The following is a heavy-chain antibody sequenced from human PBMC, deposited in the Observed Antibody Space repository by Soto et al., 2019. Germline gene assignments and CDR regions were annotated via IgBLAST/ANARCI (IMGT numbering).Heavy chain of an antibody. D-gene: IGHD3-16*02. CDR2: INHSGST. Sequence: LSLTCAVYGGSFSGYYWSWIRQPPGKGLEWIGEINHSGSTNYNPSLKSRVTISVDTSKNQFSLKLSSVTAADTAVYYCARGKLSDYVWGSYRYHFDYWGQGTVVTVSS. J-gene: IGHJ4*02. CDR3: ARGKLSDYVWGSYRYHFDY. V-gene: IGHV4-34*01. CDR1: GGSFSGYY.